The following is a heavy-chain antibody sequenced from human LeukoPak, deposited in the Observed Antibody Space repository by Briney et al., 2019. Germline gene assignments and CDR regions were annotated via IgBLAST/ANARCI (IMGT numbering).Heavy chain of an antibody. CDR2: IYHSGST. Sequence: PSETLSLTCTVSGGSVSSGDYYWNWIRQPPGKGLEWIGYIYHSGSTDYSPSLKSRVTMSVDTSKNHFSLKLSSVTAAGTAVYYCARVVVAATRSLYYYGLDVWGKGTTVTVSS. D-gene: IGHD2-15*01. CDR3: ARVVVAATRSLYYYGLDV. CDR1: GGSVSSGDYY. V-gene: IGHV4-61*03. J-gene: IGHJ6*04.